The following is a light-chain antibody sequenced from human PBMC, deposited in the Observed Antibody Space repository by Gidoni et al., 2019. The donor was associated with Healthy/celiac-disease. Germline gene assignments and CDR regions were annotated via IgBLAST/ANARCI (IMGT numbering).Light chain of an antibody. CDR2: GAS. CDR3: QQYGSSRWT. Sequence: EIVLTQSPGTLSLSPGERATLSCRASQRVSSSYLAGYQQKPGQAPRLLVYGASSRASGIPDRFSGSGSGTDFTLTISRLEPEDFAVYYCQQYGSSRWTFGQGTKVEIK. CDR1: QRVSSSY. J-gene: IGKJ1*01. V-gene: IGKV3-20*01.